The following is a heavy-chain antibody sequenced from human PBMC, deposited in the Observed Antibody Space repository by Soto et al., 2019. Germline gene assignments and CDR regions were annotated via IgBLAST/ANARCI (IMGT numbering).Heavy chain of an antibody. D-gene: IGHD2-21*01. CDR2: VSVYGGST. V-gene: IGHV3-23*01. J-gene: IGHJ2*01. Sequence: VQLLESGGDLVQPGESLRLSCAASGFIFSDFAMSWVRQTPGKGLEWVSAVSVYGGSTHYSDAVKGRFTISRDNSRDTLLLQMNSLRAEDTAVYYCARRPAGDSHWYFDLWGRGTLVTVSS. CDR3: ARRPAGDSHWYFDL. CDR1: GFIFSDFA.